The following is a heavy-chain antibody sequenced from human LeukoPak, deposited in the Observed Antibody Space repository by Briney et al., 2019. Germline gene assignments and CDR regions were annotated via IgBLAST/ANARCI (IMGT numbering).Heavy chain of an antibody. D-gene: IGHD2-15*01. CDR2: VCHDGGT. CDR1: GGSISSGGYC. J-gene: IGHJ5*02. Sequence: SETLSLTCTVSGGSISSGGYCWSWIRQHPGKGLEWIGYVCHDGGTSYNPSLKSRVTVAIDTSKNQFSLKLNSVTAADTAVFYCAKEGRDSGGYNGWLEPWGQGTLVTVSS. V-gene: IGHV4-31*03. CDR3: AKEGRDSGGYNGWLEP.